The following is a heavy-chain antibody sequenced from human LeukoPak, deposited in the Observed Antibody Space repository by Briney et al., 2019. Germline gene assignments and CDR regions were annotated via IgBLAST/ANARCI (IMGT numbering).Heavy chain of an antibody. CDR1: GFTFSSYW. J-gene: IGHJ3*02. Sequence: GGSLRLSCAASGFTFSSYWMSWVRQAPGKGLEWVANIKQDGSEKYYVDSVKGRFTISRDNAKNSPYLQMNSLRAEDTAVYYCAREYNWNYGGAFDIWGQGTMVTVSS. CDR3: AREYNWNYGGAFDI. D-gene: IGHD1-7*01. CDR2: IKQDGSEK. V-gene: IGHV3-7*01.